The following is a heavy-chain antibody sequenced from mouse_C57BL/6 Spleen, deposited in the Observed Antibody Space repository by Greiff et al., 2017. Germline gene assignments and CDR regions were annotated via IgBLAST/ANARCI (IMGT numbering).Heavy chain of an antibody. Sequence: QVPLQQPGSELVKPGASVKLSCKASVYPFTSYWMHCVKQRPGQGLEWIVNINPRCGDTNDNEMFKSKATLTVDKSSSTAYMQLSSLTSEDSAVYYSARKLYYAMDDWGQGTSVTVSS. D-gene: IGHD1-3*01. J-gene: IGHJ4*01. CDR2: INPRCGDT. V-gene: IGHV1-53*01. CDR3: ARKLYYAMDD. CDR1: VYPFTSYW.